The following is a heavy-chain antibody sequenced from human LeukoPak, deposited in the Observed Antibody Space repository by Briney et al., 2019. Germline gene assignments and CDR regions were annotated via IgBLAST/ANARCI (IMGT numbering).Heavy chain of an antibody. Sequence: GGSLRLSYAASGFTFSSYAMSWVRQAPGKGLEWVSAISGSGGSTYYADSVKGRFTISRDNSKNTLYLQMNSLRAEDTAVYYCAKDSKLENYYDSSGLDENYGKDVWGQGTTVTVSS. D-gene: IGHD3-22*01. CDR3: AKDSKLENYYDSSGLDENYGKDV. CDR2: ISGSGGST. CDR1: GFTFSSYA. J-gene: IGHJ6*02. V-gene: IGHV3-23*01.